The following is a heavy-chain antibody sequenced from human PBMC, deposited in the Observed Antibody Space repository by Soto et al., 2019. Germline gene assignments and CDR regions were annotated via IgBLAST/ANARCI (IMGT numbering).Heavy chain of an antibody. CDR3: AKVGTCSGGSCMDV. D-gene: IGHD2-15*01. V-gene: IGHV3-30*18. Sequence: QVQLVESGGGVVQPGKSLRLSCAASGFTFSGYGIHWVRQAPGKGLEWVTTISYDGNSQYYADSVKGRFTISRDNSKNTLFLQTXSXRAEDTAVYYSAKVGTCSGGSCMDVWGQGTTVTVSS. J-gene: IGHJ6*02. CDR1: GFTFSGYG. CDR2: ISYDGNSQ.